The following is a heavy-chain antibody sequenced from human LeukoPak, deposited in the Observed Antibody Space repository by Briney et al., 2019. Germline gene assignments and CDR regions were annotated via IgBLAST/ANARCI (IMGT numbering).Heavy chain of an antibody. Sequence: PSETLSLTCAVYGGSFSGYYWSWIRQPPGKGLEWIGEINHSGSTNYNPSLKSRVTISVDTSKNQFSLKLSSVTAADTAVYYCARAFHCSSTSCYTGGHYYYYMDVWGKGTTVTVSS. J-gene: IGHJ6*03. CDR1: GGSFSGYY. V-gene: IGHV4-34*01. CDR2: INHSGST. CDR3: ARAFHCSSTSCYTGGHYYYYMDV. D-gene: IGHD2-2*02.